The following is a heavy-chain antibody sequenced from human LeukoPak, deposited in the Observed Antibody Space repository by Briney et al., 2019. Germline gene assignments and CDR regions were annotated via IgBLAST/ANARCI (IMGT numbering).Heavy chain of an antibody. J-gene: IGHJ2*01. V-gene: IGHV3-48*01. CDR1: GFTFSSYS. CDR2: ISSSSSTI. CDR3: AREAAWGNWYFDL. D-gene: IGHD3-16*01. Sequence: GGSLRLSCAASGFTFSSYSMNWVRQAPGKGLEWVSYISSSSSTIYYADSVKGRFTISRDNAKNSLYLQMNSLRAEDTAVYYCAREAAWGNWYFDLWGRGTLVTVSS.